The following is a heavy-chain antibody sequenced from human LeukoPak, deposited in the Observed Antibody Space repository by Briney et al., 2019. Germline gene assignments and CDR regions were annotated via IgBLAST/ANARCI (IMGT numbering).Heavy chain of an antibody. J-gene: IGHJ4*02. V-gene: IGHV3-33*08. D-gene: IGHD3-10*01. CDR2: IWYDGSNK. Sequence: GGSLRLSCAASGFTFSSYGMHWVRQAPGKGLEWVAVIWYDGSNKYYADSVEGRFTISRDNSKNTLYLQMNSLRAEDTAVYYCARDRRGGSGPFDYWGQGTLVTVSS. CDR1: GFTFSSYG. CDR3: ARDRRGGSGPFDY.